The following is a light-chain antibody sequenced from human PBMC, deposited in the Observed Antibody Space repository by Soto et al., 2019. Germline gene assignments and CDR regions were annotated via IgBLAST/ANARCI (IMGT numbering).Light chain of an antibody. CDR3: QQLNSFPIT. V-gene: IGKV1-9*01. Sequence: IKVTKSPSALSASVGDRVTITCRASQAISSYLAWYQQKPGRAPKLLIYAASTLQSGVPSRFSGSGSGTEFTLTITSLQPEDFATYYCQQLNSFPITFGQRTRLEIK. CDR1: QAISSY. J-gene: IGKJ5*01. CDR2: AAS.